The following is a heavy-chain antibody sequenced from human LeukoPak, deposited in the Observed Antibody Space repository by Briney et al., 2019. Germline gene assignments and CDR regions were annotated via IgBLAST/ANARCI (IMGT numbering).Heavy chain of an antibody. CDR2: LNGRSENI. J-gene: IGHJ4*02. D-gene: IGHD7-27*01. Sequence: GSLRLSCAASGFSFSSYSMNWVRQAPGKGLEWVSYLNGRSENINYADSVKGRFTISRDNAKNSLYLEMNSLRDEDTAVYYCARDLNWGFDHWGQGTLVIVSS. V-gene: IGHV3-48*02. CDR3: ARDLNWGFDH. CDR1: GFSFSSYS.